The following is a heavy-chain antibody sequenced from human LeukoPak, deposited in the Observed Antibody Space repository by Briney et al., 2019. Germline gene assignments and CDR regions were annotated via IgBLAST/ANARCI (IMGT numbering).Heavy chain of an antibody. V-gene: IGHV4-34*01. CDR2: INHSGST. CDR3: ASTTDTAMVFRS. D-gene: IGHD5-18*01. Sequence: SETLSLTCAVYGGSFSGYYWSWIRQPPGKGLEWIGEINHSGSTNYNPSLKSRVTISVDTSKNQFSLKLSSVTAADTAVYYCASTTDTAMVFRSWGQGTLVTVSS. J-gene: IGHJ4*02. CDR1: GGSFSGYY.